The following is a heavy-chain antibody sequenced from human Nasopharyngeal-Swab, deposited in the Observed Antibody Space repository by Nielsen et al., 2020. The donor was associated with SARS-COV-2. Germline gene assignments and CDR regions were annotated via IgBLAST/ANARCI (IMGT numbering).Heavy chain of an antibody. Sequence: GGSLRLSCAASGFTFASYGMHWARQAPGKGLEWVAVIWYDGSNKYYANSVKGRFSISRDNSKNTLYLQVNSLRVEDTATYYCARAGLWFGELGAFDIWGQGTMVTVSS. J-gene: IGHJ3*02. CDR3: ARAGLWFGELGAFDI. CDR2: IWYDGSNK. D-gene: IGHD3-10*01. CDR1: GFTFASYG. V-gene: IGHV3-33*01.